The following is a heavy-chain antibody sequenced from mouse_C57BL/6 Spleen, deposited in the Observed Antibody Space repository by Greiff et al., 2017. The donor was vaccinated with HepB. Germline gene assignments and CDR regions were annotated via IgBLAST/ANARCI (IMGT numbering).Heavy chain of an antibody. V-gene: IGHV1-81*01. Sequence: QVHVKQSGAELARPGASVKLSCKASGYTFTSYGISWVKQRTGQGLEWIGEIYPRSGNTYYNEKFKGKATLTADKSSSTAYMELRSLTSEDSAVYFCARSTMVTTRDFDYWGQGTTLTVSS. CDR1: GYTFTSYG. J-gene: IGHJ2*01. CDR3: ARSTMVTTRDFDY. D-gene: IGHD2-2*01. CDR2: IYPRSGNT.